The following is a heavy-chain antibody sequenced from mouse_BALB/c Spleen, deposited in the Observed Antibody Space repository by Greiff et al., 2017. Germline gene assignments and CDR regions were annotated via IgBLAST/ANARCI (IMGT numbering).Heavy chain of an antibody. CDR2: INSNGGST. CDR3: ARHATVVAPYAMDY. D-gene: IGHD1-1*01. V-gene: IGHV5-6-2*01. CDR1: GFTFSSYY. J-gene: IGHJ4*01. Sequence: EVMLVESGGGLVKLGGSLKLSCAASGFTFSSYYMSWVRQTPEKRLELVAAINSNGGSTYYPDTVKGRFTISRDNAKNTLYLQMSSLKSEDTALYYCARHATVVAPYAMDYWGQGTSVTVSS.